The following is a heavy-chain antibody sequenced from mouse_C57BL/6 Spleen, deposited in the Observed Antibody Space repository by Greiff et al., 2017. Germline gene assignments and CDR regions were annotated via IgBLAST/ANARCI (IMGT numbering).Heavy chain of an antibody. J-gene: IGHJ4*01. D-gene: IGHD2-10*02. Sequence: VQLQQSGAELARPGASVKLSCKASGYTFTSYGISWVKQRTGQGLEWIGEIYPRSGNTYYNEKFKGKATLTADKSSSTAYMELRSLTSEDSAVYFCARSGGPSNPYAMDYGGQGTSVTVSS. CDR2: IYPRSGNT. V-gene: IGHV1-81*01. CDR3: ARSGGPSNPYAMDY. CDR1: GYTFTSYG.